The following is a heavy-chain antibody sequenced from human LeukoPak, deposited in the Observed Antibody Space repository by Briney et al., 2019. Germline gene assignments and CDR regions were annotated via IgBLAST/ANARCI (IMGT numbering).Heavy chain of an antibody. V-gene: IGHV4-34*01. CDR1: GGSFSGYY. D-gene: IGHD3-16*02. Sequence: SETLSLTCAVYGGSFSGYYWSWIRQPPGKGLEWIGEINHSGSTNYNPSLKSRVTISVDTSKNQFSLKLSSVTAADTAVYYCVRRPEYYDYVWGSYRYLYYFDYWGQGTLVTVSS. CDR3: VRRPEYYDYVWGSYRYLYYFDY. J-gene: IGHJ4*02. CDR2: INHSGST.